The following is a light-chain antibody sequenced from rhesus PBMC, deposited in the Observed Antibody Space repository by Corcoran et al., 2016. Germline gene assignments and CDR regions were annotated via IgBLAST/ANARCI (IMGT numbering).Light chain of an antibody. CDR3: VQWTTRPPLA. CDR2: QVS. V-gene: IGKV2S9*01. J-gene: IGKJ4*01. CDR1: QSLVHSDGKTH. Sequence: DVVMTQSPLSLPVTPGQPAPISCRSRQSLVHSDGKTHLNWLQQKPGQPPRRLIYQVSNRDSGVPDRFSGRRAGTDLTQKIGRVGAADVEVYYCVQWTTRPPLAFDAGTKV.